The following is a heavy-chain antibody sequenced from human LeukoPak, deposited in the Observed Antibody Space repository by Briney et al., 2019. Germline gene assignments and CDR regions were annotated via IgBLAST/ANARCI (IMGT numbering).Heavy chain of an antibody. CDR2: ISAYNGNT. D-gene: IGHD2-2*01. J-gene: IGHJ4*02. V-gene: IGHV1-18*01. Sequence: EASVKVSCKASGYTFTSYGISWVRQAPGQGLEWMGWISAYNGNTNYAQKLQGRVTMTTDTSTSTAYMELRSLRSDDTAVYYCARVAYVVLAAIGIKRVDYWGQGTLVTVSS. CDR1: GYTFTSYG. CDR3: ARVAYVVLAAIGIKRVDY.